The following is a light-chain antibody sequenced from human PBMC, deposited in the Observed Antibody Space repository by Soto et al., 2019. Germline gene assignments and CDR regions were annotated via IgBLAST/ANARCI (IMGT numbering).Light chain of an antibody. CDR1: SSDVGGYNY. V-gene: IGLV2-14*01. CDR2: EVS. J-gene: IGLJ2*01. Sequence: QSVLTQPASVSGSPGQSITISCTGTSSDVGGYNYVSWYQQHPGKAPKLMIYEVSTRPSGVSNRFSDSKSGNTASLTISGLQAEDEADYYCSSYTSSRPLVVFGGGTKLTVL. CDR3: SSYTSSRPLVV.